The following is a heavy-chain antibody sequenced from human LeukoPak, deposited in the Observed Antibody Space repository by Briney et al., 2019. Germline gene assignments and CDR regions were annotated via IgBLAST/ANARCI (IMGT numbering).Heavy chain of an antibody. D-gene: IGHD2-2*01. CDR3: ARRYSSTGPRYYYGMDV. CDR1: GGSFSGYY. V-gene: IGHV4-34*01. CDR2: INHSGST. J-gene: IGHJ6*02. Sequence: SETLSLTCAVYGGSFSGYYWSWIRQPPGKGLEWIGEINHSGSTNYNPSLKSRVTISVDTSKNQFSLKLSSVTAADTAVYYCARRYSSTGPRYYYGMDVWGQGTTVTVSS.